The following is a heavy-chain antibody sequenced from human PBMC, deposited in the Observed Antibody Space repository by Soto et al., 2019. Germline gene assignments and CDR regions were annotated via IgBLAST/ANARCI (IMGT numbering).Heavy chain of an antibody. CDR3: AKDLNYYDSSGYYPPTLYYGMDV. CDR2: ISYDGSNK. J-gene: IGHJ6*02. CDR1: GFTFSSYG. V-gene: IGHV3-30*18. Sequence: QVQLVESGGGVVQPGRSLRLSCAASGFTFSSYGMHWVRQAPGKGLEWVAVISYDGSNKYYADSVKGRFTISRDNSKNTLYLQMNSLRAEDTAVYYCAKDLNYYDSSGYYPPTLYYGMDVWGQGTTVTVSS. D-gene: IGHD3-22*01.